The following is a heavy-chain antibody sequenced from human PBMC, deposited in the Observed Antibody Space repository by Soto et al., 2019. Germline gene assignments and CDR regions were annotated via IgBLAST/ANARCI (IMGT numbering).Heavy chain of an antibody. CDR2: IYYSGST. CDR1: GGSISSYY. D-gene: IGHD3-10*01. V-gene: IGHV4-59*01. Sequence: PSETLSLTCTVSGGSISSYYWSWIRQPPGKGLEWIGYIYYSGSTNYNPSLKSRVTISVDTSKNQFSLKLSSVTAADTAVYYCARVLWFGELSTRWFDPWGQGTLVTVSS. J-gene: IGHJ5*02. CDR3: ARVLWFGELSTRWFDP.